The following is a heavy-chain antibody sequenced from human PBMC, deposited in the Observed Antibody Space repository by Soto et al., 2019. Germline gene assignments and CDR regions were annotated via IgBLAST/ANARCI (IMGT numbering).Heavy chain of an antibody. CDR1: GYTFTGYY. D-gene: IGHD2-2*01. Sequence: QVQLVQSGAEVKKPGASVKVSCKASGYTFTGYYMHWVRQAPGQGLEWMGWINPNSGGTNYAQKFQGWGTMTRDTSISTAYMELSRLRSYDTAVYYCARGYCSSTSCGNYYYYYMDVWGKGTTVTVSS. CDR3: ARGYCSSTSCGNYYYYYMDV. V-gene: IGHV1-2*04. J-gene: IGHJ6*03. CDR2: INPNSGGT.